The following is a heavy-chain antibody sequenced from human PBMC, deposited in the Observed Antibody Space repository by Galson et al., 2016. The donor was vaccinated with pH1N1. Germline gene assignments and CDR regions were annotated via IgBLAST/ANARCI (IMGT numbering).Heavy chain of an antibody. J-gene: IGHJ6*02. V-gene: IGHV3-49*03. D-gene: IGHD3-10*01. Sequence: RLSCAASGFTFGDYAMSWFRQAPGKGLEWVGFIRSKAYGGTTEYAASVKGRFTISRDDSKSIAYLQMNSLKTEDTAVYYCTRDGIWFGELYYYYGMDVWGQGTTVTVSS. CDR3: TRDGIWFGELYYYYGMDV. CDR2: IRSKAYGGTT. CDR1: GFTFGDYA.